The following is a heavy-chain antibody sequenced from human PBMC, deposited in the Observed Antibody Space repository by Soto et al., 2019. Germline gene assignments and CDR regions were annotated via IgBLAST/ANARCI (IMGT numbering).Heavy chain of an antibody. CDR3: ARLGDFWSGSQRYNGVGP. CDR1: GGSIFSSTYY. J-gene: IGHJ5*02. CDR2: TYYRGIA. Sequence: LAITCAVSGGSIFSSTYYLGWIRQRPGKGLEWIGSTYYRGIANYKPSLKSRGTIYVDTSKNQFSLKLISVTAADTAEYYCARLGDFWSGSQRYNGVGPWAREPWSPSP. D-gene: IGHD3-3*01. V-gene: IGHV4-39*01.